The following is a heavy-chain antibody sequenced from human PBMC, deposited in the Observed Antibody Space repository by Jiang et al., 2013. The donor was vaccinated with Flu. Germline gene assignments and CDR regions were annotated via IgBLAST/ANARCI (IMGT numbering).Heavy chain of an antibody. Sequence: ESLRISCKGSGYSFTSYWISWVRQMPGKGLEWMGKIDPSDSYTNYSPSFQGHVTISADKSISTAYVQWSSLKASDTAMYYCARGSLNYARQYYFDYWGQGTLVTVSS. CDR2: IDPSDSYT. V-gene: IGHV5-10-1*01. D-gene: IGHD2-2*01. CDR1: GYSFTSYW. J-gene: IGHJ4*02. CDR3: ARGSLNYARQYYFDY.